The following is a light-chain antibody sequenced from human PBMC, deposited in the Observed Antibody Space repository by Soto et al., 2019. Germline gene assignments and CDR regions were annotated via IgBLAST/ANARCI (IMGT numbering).Light chain of an antibody. CDR1: ISDIGAGSE. J-gene: IGLJ1*01. Sequence: QSVLTQPPSLSGAPGQRVTSSCTGSISDIGAGSEVHWYQQLPGTAPKLLIFGSTNRPSGVPDRFSGSKSATSASLAITGLQAEDEADYYCQSYDNSLSAYVFGTGTKLTVL. CDR2: GST. CDR3: QSYDNSLSAYV. V-gene: IGLV1-40*01.